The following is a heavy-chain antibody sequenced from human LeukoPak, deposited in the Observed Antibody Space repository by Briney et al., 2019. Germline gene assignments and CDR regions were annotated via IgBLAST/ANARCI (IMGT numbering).Heavy chain of an antibody. CDR2: INSDGSST. D-gene: IGHD2-15*01. CDR3: ARAPRYCSGGSCGGDY. J-gene: IGHJ4*02. Sequence: GGSLRLSCAASGFTFSSYWMHWVRQAPGKGLVWVSRINSDGSSTSYADSVKGRFTISRDNAKNTLYLQMNSLRAEDTAVYYCARAPRYCSGGSCGGDYWGQGTLVTVSS. V-gene: IGHV3-74*01. CDR1: GFTFSSYW.